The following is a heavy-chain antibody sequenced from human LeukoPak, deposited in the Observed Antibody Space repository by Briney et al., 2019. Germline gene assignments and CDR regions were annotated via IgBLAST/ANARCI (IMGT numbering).Heavy chain of an antibody. D-gene: IGHD6-19*01. Sequence: GGSLRLSCLTSGFTFSTNAMSWVRQAPGKGLEWVSTNSDSGANTYYADSVRGRFTISRDNSKNTLYLQKNSLRADDTAIYYCAKSMTLQWRGFFDLWGRGTHVTVSS. CDR3: AKSMTLQWRGFFDL. CDR1: GFTFSTNA. V-gene: IGHV3-23*01. CDR2: NSDSGANT. J-gene: IGHJ2*01.